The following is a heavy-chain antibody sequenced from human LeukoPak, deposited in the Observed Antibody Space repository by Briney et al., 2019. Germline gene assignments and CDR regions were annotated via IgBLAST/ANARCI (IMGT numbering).Heavy chain of an antibody. CDR3: AREYYDSSGYYGNPDY. CDR1: GGTFSSYA. CDR2: IIPIFGTA. V-gene: IGHV1-69*13. Sequence: GASVKVSCKASGGTFSSYAISWVRQAPGQGLEWMGGIIPIFGTANYAQKFQGRVTITADESTSTAYMELSSLRSEDTAVYYCAREYYDSSGYYGNPDYWGQGTLVTVSS. D-gene: IGHD3-22*01. J-gene: IGHJ4*02.